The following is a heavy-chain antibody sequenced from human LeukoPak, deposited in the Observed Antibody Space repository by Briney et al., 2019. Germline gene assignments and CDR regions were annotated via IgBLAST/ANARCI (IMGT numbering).Heavy chain of an antibody. CDR1: GFTFSSYG. J-gene: IGHJ4*02. Sequence: GRSLRLSCAASGFTFSSYGMHWVRQAPGKGLEWVAVIWHDGSNKYYADSVKGRFTISRDNSKNTLYLQMNSLRAEDTAVYYCATLGQGSDYWGQGTLVTVSS. CDR3: ATLGQGSDY. CDR2: IWHDGSNK. V-gene: IGHV3-33*01.